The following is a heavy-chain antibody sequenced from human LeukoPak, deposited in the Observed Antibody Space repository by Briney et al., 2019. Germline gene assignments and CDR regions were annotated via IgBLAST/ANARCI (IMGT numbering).Heavy chain of an antibody. D-gene: IGHD6-6*01. CDR3: ARGSPYSSSSHDAFDI. J-gene: IGHJ3*02. CDR2: MNPNSGNT. V-gene: IGHV1-8*01. CDR1: GYTFTSYD. Sequence: ASVKVSCKASGYTFTSYDINWVRQATGQGLEWMGWMNPNSGNTGYAQKFQGRVTMTRNTSISTAYMELSSLRSEDTAVYYCARGSPYSSSSHDAFDIWGQGTVVTVSS.